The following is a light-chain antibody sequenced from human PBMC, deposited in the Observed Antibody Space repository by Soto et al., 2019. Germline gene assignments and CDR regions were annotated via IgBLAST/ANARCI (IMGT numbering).Light chain of an antibody. CDR1: SSDVGGYNS. J-gene: IGLJ7*01. CDR2: DVT. CDR3: SSFTSRNTWV. V-gene: IGLV2-14*01. Sequence: QSALTQPASVSGSPGQSITISCTGTSSDVGGYNSVSWYRQDPGKAPKLMIYDVTNRPSGVSNRFSGSKSGNTASLTISGLQAEDEADYYCSSFTSRNTWVFGGGTQLTVL.